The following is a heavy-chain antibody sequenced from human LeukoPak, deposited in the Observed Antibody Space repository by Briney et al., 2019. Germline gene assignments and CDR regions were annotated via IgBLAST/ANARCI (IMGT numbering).Heavy chain of an antibody. J-gene: IGHJ6*03. CDR1: DDSITLYY. CDR3: ARGPRSSSSRNYYYYYMDV. Sequence: SETLSLTCTVSDDSITLYYWSWIRQPPGKGLEWIGYIDHAGITNYNPSLNSRVTISRDTSKNHFSLKLSSVTAADTAVYYCARGPRSSSSRNYYYYYMDVWGKGTTVTVSS. V-gene: IGHV4-59*12. D-gene: IGHD6-6*01. CDR2: IDHAGIT.